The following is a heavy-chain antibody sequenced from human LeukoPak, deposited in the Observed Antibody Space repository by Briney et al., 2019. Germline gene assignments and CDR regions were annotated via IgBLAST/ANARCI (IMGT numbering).Heavy chain of an antibody. J-gene: IGHJ6*02. CDR2: IYSGGSP. CDR3: ARDLPDSMVRGTSPWGYGMDV. V-gene: IGHV3-66*01. CDR1: GFTVSSTY. Sequence: GGSLRLSCAASGFTVSSTYMSSVRQAPGKGLEWVSVIYSGGSPYYAASVKGRFTISRDNSENTLYLQMDSLRAEDTAVYYCARDLPDSMVRGTSPWGYGMDVWGQGTTVTVPS. D-gene: IGHD3-10*01.